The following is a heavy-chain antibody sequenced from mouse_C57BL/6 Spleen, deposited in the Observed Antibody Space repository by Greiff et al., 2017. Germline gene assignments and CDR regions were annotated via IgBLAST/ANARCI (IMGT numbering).Heavy chain of an antibody. CDR3: ANGLSWFAV. J-gene: IGHJ3*01. V-gene: IGHV1-18*01. CDR1: GYTFTDYN. CDR2: INPNHGGT. Sequence: VQLQQSGPELVKPGASVKIPCKASGYTFTDYNMDWVKQSHGKSLEWIGDINPNHGGTNYNQKFKGKATLTVDKSSSTAYMELRSLTSEDTAVYYCANGLSWFAVWGPGTLVTVSA.